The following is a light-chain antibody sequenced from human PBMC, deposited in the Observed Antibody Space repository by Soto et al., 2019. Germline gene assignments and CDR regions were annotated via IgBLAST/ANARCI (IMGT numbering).Light chain of an antibody. V-gene: IGKV3-20*01. Sequence: EVVMTQSPATLSVSPGEGVTLSCRASQRLSSSYLAWYQQKPGQAPRLLIQGASSRATGIPDRFSGSGSGTDFTLTISRLEPEDFAVYYCQQFGSSAWTFGQGTKVDIK. J-gene: IGKJ1*01. CDR3: QQFGSSAWT. CDR1: QRLSSSY. CDR2: GAS.